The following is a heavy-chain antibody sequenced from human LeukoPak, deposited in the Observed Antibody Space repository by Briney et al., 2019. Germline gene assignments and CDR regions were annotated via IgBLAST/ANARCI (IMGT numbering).Heavy chain of an antibody. D-gene: IGHD6-19*01. V-gene: IGHV3-30*01. J-gene: IGHJ4*02. CDR2: LSYDGTNI. CDR3: ARAYSSGWSKAVDY. CDR1: GFTFSSYT. Sequence: GESLRLSCAASGFTFSSYTMHWVRQAPGKGLEWVSVLSYDGTNIYYADSVKGRFTISRDNSKNTLYLQMNSLRAEDTAVYYCARAYSSGWSKAVDYWGQGTLVTVSS.